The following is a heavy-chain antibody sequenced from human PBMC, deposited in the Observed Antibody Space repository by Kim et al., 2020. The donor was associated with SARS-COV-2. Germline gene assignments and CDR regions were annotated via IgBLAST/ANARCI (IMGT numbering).Heavy chain of an antibody. Sequence: YYTPSLKRRVTISVDTSKNQFSLKLSSVTAADTAVYYCARVLQPGAFDIWGQGTMVTVSS. J-gene: IGHJ3*02. CDR3: ARVLQPGAFDI. D-gene: IGHD6-13*01. V-gene: IGHV4-39*07.